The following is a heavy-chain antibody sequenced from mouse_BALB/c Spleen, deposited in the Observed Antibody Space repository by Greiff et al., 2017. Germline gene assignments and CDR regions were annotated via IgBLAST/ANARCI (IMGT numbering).Heavy chain of an antibody. V-gene: IGHV1S81*02. D-gene: IGHD4-1*01. J-gene: IGHJ2*01. CDR3: TTGRAY. Sequence: QVHVKQSGAELVKPGASVKLSCKASGYTFTSYYMYWVKQRPGQGLEWIGEINPSNGGTNFNEKFKSKATLTVDKSSSTAYMQLSSLTSEDSAVYYCTTGRAYWGQGTTLTVSS. CDR2: INPSNGGT. CDR1: GYTFTSYY.